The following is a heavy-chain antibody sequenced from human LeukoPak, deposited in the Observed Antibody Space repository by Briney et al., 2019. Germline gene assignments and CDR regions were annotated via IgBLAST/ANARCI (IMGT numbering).Heavy chain of an antibody. J-gene: IGHJ4*02. Sequence: SETLSLTCTVSGGSISSYYWSWIRQPPGKGLEWIGYIYYSGSTNYNPSLKSRVTISVDTSKNQFSLKLSSVTAADTAVYYCVRDAGATMRTYYFHYWGQGTLVTVSS. CDR2: IYYSGST. V-gene: IGHV4-59*01. CDR1: GGSISSYY. D-gene: IGHD1-26*01. CDR3: VRDAGATMRTYYFHY.